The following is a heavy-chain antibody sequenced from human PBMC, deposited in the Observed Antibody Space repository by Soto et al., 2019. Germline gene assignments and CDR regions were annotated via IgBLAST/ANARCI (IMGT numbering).Heavy chain of an antibody. D-gene: IGHD2-2*01. V-gene: IGHV3-7*03. CDR3: ARDLYQLPTMSYYYYGMDV. CDR2: IKEDGSEK. CDR1: GFTFSSYW. Sequence: GGSLRLSCAASGFTFSSYWMTWVRQAPGKGLEWVANIKEDGSEKYYVDSVKGRFTISRDNAKNSLYLQMNSLRAEDTAVYYCARDLYQLPTMSYYYYGMDVWGQGTTVTVSS. J-gene: IGHJ6*02.